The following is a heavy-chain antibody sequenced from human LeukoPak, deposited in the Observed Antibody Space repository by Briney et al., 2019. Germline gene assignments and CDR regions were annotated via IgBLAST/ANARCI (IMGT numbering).Heavy chain of an antibody. Sequence: PGGSLRLSCVASGITFSNYAVSWVRQAPEKGLDWVSVISGSAHKIRYADSVKGRFTISRDNSKNTLYLQMNSLRAEDTAVYYCAKVVTADYWGQGTLVTVSS. CDR2: ISGSAHKI. V-gene: IGHV3-23*01. D-gene: IGHD4-23*01. J-gene: IGHJ4*02. CDR1: GITFSNYA. CDR3: AKVVTADY.